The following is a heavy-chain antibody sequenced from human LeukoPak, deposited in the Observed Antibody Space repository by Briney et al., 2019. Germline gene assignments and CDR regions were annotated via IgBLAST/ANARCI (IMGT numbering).Heavy chain of an antibody. CDR1: GFTFSSYW. J-gene: IGHJ4*02. Sequence: QPGGSLRLSCAASGFTFSSYWMYWVRQGPGKGLVWVSRINSDGSSTSYADSVKGRFIISRDNAKNSLYLQMNSLRAEDTAVYYCARDRYDFWSGYDYWGQGTLVTVSS. D-gene: IGHD3-3*01. CDR2: INSDGSST. CDR3: ARDRYDFWSGYDY. V-gene: IGHV3-74*01.